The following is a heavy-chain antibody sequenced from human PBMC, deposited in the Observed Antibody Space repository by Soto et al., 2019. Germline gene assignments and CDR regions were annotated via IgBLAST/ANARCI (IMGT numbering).Heavy chain of an antibody. CDR3: ARDQAVAGMGDYYYYYGMDV. CDR2: IIPIFGTA. CDR1: GGTFSSYA. Sequence: ASVKVSCKASGGTFSSYAISWVRQAPGQGLEWMGGIIPIFGTANYAQKFQGRVTITADESTSTAYMELSSLRSEDTAVYYCARDQAVAGMGDYYYYYGMDVWGQGTTVTVSS. V-gene: IGHV1-69*13. D-gene: IGHD6-19*01. J-gene: IGHJ6*02.